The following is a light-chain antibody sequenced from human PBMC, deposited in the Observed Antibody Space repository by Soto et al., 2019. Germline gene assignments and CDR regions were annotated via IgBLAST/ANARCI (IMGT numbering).Light chain of an antibody. CDR1: QSVSSSY. J-gene: IGKJ3*01. V-gene: IGKV3-20*01. CDR3: QQDGSSFT. Sequence: EIVLTQSPGTLSLSPGERATLSCRASQSVSSSYLAWYQQKPGQAPRLLIYGASSRATGIPDRFSGSVSGTDFTLTISRLEPEDFAVYYCQQDGSSFTLGPGTKVDIK. CDR2: GAS.